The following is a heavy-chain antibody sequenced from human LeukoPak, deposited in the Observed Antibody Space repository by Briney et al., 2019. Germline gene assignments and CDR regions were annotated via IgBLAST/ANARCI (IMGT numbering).Heavy chain of an antibody. V-gene: IGHV3-20*04. J-gene: IGHJ4*02. CDR3: ARTRTLVWFGESDY. Sequence: GGSLRLSCAASGFTFDDYGMSWVRQAPGKGLEWVSGINWNGGSTGYAESVKGRFTISRDNAKNALYLQMNSLRAEDTALYYCARTRTLVWFGESDYWGQGTLVTVSS. CDR1: GFTFDDYG. CDR2: INWNGGST. D-gene: IGHD3-10*01.